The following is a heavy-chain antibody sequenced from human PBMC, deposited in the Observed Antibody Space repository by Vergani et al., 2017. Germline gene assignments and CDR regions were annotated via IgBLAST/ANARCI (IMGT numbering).Heavy chain of an antibody. V-gene: IGHV3-23*01. CDR3: AKYGHSYGPFNY. CDR1: GFTFSSYA. CDR2: ISGSGGST. J-gene: IGHJ4*02. Sequence: EVQLLESGGGLVQPGGSLRLSCAASGFTFSSYAMSWVRQAPGKGLEWVSAISGSGGSTYYADSVKGRCTISRDNSKNTLYLQMNSLRAEDTSVYYCAKYGHSYGPFNYWGQGTLVTVSS. D-gene: IGHD5-18*01.